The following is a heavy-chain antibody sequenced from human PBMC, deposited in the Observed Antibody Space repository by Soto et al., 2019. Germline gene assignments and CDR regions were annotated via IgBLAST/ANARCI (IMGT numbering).Heavy chain of an antibody. V-gene: IGHV1-18*01. D-gene: IGHD1-26*01. CDR1: GYTFTSYG. J-gene: IGHJ4*02. CDR3: ARDGRYSGSYGGYYFDY. CDR2: ISANNGNT. Sequence: QVQLVQSGAEVKKPGASVKVSCKASGYTFTSYGISWVRQAPGQGLEWMGWISANNGNTNYAQKIQGRVTMTTDTSTSTAYMELRSLRSDDTTVYYCARDGRYSGSYGGYYFDYWGQGTLVTVSS.